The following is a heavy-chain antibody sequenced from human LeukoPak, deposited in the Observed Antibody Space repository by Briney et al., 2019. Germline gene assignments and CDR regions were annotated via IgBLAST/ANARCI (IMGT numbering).Heavy chain of an antibody. CDR2: ISSSGSTI. CDR1: GFTFSSYN. J-gene: IGHJ6*03. D-gene: IGHD6-13*01. CDR3: ARGSIAAAGQRYYMDV. V-gene: IGHV3-48*04. Sequence: PGGSLRLSCAASGFTFSSYNMNWVRQAPGKGLEWVSYISSSGSTIYYADSVKGRFTISRDNAKNSLYLQMNSLRAEDTAVYYCARGSIAAAGQRYYMDVWGKGTTVTISS.